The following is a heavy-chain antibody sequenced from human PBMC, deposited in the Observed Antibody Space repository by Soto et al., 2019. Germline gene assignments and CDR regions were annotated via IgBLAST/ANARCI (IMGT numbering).Heavy chain of an antibody. V-gene: IGHV3-23*01. J-gene: IGHJ4*01. CDR1: GFTFSSYG. CDR3: ARDVGQDSDDFSAC. Sequence: WGSRRLSCTASGFTFSSYGMGWVRQGPGKGLQWVSTIRVDGGQTHYTDSVKGRFSISRDNSKNTVYLQMDSLRAEDTAMYFCARDVGQDSDDFSACWGKGNQVNVSA. CDR2: IRVDGGQT. D-gene: IGHD4-17*01.